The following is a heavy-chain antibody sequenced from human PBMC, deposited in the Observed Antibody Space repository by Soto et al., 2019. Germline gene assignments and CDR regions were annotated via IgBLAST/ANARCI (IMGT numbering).Heavy chain of an antibody. Sequence: GGSLRLSCAASGFTFSHYAMSWVRQAPGKGLEWVSSISYSGADTYYADSVKGRFTISRDNSMNTLYLEMNSLRAEDTAVYYCAKIWVAMSRVAPWGQGTLVTVSS. D-gene: IGHD3-16*01. CDR1: GFTFSHYA. CDR3: AKIWVAMSRVAP. CDR2: ISYSGADT. J-gene: IGHJ5*02. V-gene: IGHV3-23*01.